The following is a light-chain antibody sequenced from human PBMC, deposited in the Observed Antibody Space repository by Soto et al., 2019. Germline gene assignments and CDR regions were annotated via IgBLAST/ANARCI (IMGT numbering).Light chain of an antibody. V-gene: IGKV3-15*01. Sequence: EIVMTQSPATLSVSPGERATLSCRASQSVSTNLVWYQQKPGQAPRLLIYGASTRATGVPGRFSGTGSGTEFTLTISSLQSEDSAVYYCQQYNHWWTFGQGTKVE. CDR1: QSVSTN. CDR2: GAS. J-gene: IGKJ1*01. CDR3: QQYNHWWT.